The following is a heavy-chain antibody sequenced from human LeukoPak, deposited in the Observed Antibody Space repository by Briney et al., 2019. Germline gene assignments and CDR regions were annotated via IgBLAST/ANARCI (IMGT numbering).Heavy chain of an antibody. D-gene: IGHD6-19*01. CDR1: GFTFSSYG. CDR3: AREVAVAGTLVDY. V-gene: IGHV3-74*01. Sequence: WGSLRLSCAASGFTFSSYGKHWGRQPQGQGQGWVSRINSDGSSTSYADSVKGRVTISRDNAKNTLYLQMNSLRAEDTAVYYCAREVAVAGTLVDYWGQGTLVTVSS. J-gene: IGHJ4*02. CDR2: INSDGSST.